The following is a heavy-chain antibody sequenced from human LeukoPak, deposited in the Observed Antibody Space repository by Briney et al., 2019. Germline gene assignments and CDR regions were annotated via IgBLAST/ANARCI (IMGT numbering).Heavy chain of an antibody. CDR2: ISGSGGST. J-gene: IGHJ6*02. CDR3: AKGWAYFDWTYGMDV. D-gene: IGHD3-9*01. Sequence: GGSLRLSCAASGFTFSSYWMSWVRQAPGKGLEWVSAISGSGGSTYYADSVKGRFTISRDNSKNTLYLQMNSLRAEDTAVYYCAKGWAYFDWTYGMDVWGQGTTVTVSS. V-gene: IGHV3-23*01. CDR1: GFTFSSYW.